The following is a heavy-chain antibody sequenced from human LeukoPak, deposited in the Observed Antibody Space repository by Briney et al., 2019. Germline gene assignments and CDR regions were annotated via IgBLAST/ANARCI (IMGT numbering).Heavy chain of an antibody. J-gene: IGHJ5*02. CDR2: MNPNSGNT. CDR1: GYTFTSYD. D-gene: IGHD6-6*01. V-gene: IGHV1-8*01. Sequence: ASVKVSCKASGYTFTSYDINWVRQATGQGREWMGWMNPNSGNTGYAQKFQGRVTMTRNTSISTAYVELSSLKSEDTAVYYCARSQTTASRLIRSRGFDPWGQGTLVTVSS. CDR3: ARSQTTASRLIRSRGFDP.